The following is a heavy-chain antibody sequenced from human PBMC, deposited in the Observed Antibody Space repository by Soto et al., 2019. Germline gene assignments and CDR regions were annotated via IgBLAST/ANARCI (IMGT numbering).Heavy chain of an antibody. V-gene: IGHV3-23*01. CDR2: IYGGGNGP. J-gene: IGHJ4*02. CDR1: GFSFSDFA. D-gene: IGHD2-2*03. Sequence: EVQVLESGGGLVQPGGSLRLSCAATGFSFSDFAMSWVRQAPGKGLEWVSRIYGGGNGPHYADSVKGRVTISRDNSKNTLYLHMNSLRAEDTVVYYCAKMEGMDPWAYSFDYWGQGTLVTVSS. CDR3: AKMEGMDPWAYSFDY.